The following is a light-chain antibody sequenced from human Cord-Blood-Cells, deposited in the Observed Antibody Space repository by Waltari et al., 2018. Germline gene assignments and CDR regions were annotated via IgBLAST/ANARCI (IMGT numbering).Light chain of an antibody. V-gene: IGLV2-14*01. CDR3: SSYTSSSTLV. CDR1: SSDVGGYNY. Sequence: QSALTQPASVSGSPGQSITISCTGTSSDVGGYNYVSWYQQHPGKAPKPMIYDVSNRPSGVSNRFSGSKSGNTASLTISELQAEDEADYYCSSYTSSSTLVFGGGTKLTVL. CDR2: DVS. J-gene: IGLJ3*02.